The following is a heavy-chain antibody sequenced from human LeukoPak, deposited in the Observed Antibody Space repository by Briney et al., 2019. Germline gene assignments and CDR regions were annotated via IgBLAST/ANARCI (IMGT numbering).Heavy chain of an antibody. V-gene: IGHV3-7*05. D-gene: IGHD6-13*01. Sequence: GGSLRLSCTASGFTFSNYWMSWVRQTPEKGLEWVANIKQDGSEKVYLDSVKGRFTISRDNAQTSLYLHMNSLRAEDTAVYYCARDPYSSSWSYGMDVWGQGTAVTVSS. CDR2: IKQDGSEK. CDR1: GFTFSNYW. J-gene: IGHJ6*02. CDR3: ARDPYSSSWSYGMDV.